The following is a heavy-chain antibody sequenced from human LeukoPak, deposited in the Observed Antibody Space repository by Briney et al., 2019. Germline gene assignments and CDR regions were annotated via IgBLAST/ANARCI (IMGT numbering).Heavy chain of an antibody. J-gene: IGHJ4*02. CDR1: GFTFNMYW. CDR2: IKQDGSEK. D-gene: IGHD3-9*01. Sequence: PGGSLRLSCAASGFTFNMYWMSWVRQAPGKGLEWVANIKQDGSEKYYVDSVKGRFTISRDNAKNSLYLQMNSLRAEDTAVCYCASTIPYYDILTGYSYFDYWGQGTLVTVSS. V-gene: IGHV3-7*01. CDR3: ASTIPYYDILTGYSYFDY.